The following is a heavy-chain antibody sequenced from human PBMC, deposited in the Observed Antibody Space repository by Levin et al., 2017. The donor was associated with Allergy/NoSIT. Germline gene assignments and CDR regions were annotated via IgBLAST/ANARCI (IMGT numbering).Heavy chain of an antibody. Sequence: GESLKISCAASGFTFSSYEMNWVRQAPGKGLEWVSYITSSGSAIYYADSVKGRFTISRDNAKNSLYLQMNSLRAEDTAVYYCARGASCSSTSCYTVDYYYYGMDVWGQGTTVTVSS. CDR2: ITSSGSAI. D-gene: IGHD2-2*02. CDR1: GFTFSSYE. V-gene: IGHV3-48*03. CDR3: ARGASCSSTSCYTVDYYYYGMDV. J-gene: IGHJ6*02.